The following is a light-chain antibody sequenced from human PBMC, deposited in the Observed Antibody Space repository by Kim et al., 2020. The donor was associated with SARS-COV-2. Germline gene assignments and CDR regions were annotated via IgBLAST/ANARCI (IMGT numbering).Light chain of an antibody. CDR2: AAS. CDR3: QQTYRTPYT. CDR1: QSVSNY. Sequence: DIQMTQSPSSLSASLGARVTIACRADQSVSNYVSWIQQKPGKAPRLLIYAASKLQNGVPSRFSGSESGAEFTLTISSLLPEDFATYFCQQTYRTPYTFGRGTKVDIK. V-gene: IGKV1-39*01. J-gene: IGKJ2*01.